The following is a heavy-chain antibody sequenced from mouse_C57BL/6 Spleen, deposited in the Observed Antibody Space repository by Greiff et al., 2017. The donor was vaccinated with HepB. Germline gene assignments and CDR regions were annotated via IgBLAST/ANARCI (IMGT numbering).Heavy chain of an antibody. D-gene: IGHD4-1*01. V-gene: IGHV1-80*01. CDR2: IHPGDGDT. CDR3: SRSGWEYAMDY. Sequence: QVQLQQSGAELVKPGASVKFSCKASGYAFSSYWMNWVKQRPGKGLEWIGKIHPGDGDTNYNGKFKGKATLTADKSSSTAYMQLSSLTSEDSAVYYGSRSGWEYAMDYWGQGTSVTVSS. CDR1: GYAFSSYW. J-gene: IGHJ4*01.